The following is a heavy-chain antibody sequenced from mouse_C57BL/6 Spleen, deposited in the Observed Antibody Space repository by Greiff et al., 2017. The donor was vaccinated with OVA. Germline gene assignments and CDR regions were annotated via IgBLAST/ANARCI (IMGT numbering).Heavy chain of an antibody. D-gene: IGHD1-1*01. J-gene: IGHJ4*01. Sequence: VQLQQPGAELVKPGASVKLSCKASGYTFTSYWMQWVKQRPGQGLEWIGEIDPSDSYTNYNQKFKGKATLTVDTSSSTAYMQLSSLTSEDSAVYYCARKDDGSSSYYYAMDYWGQGTSVTVSS. CDR1: GYTFTSYW. V-gene: IGHV1-50*01. CDR2: IDPSDSYT. CDR3: ARKDDGSSSYYYAMDY.